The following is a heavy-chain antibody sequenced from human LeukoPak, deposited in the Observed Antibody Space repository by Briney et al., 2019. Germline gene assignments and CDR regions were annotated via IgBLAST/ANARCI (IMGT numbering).Heavy chain of an antibody. CDR2: INHSGST. V-gene: IGHV4-34*01. CDR3: ARANSRLNWFDP. D-gene: IGHD2/OR15-2a*01. CDR1: GGSFSGYY. Sequence: KSSETLSLTCAVYGGSFSGYYWSWIRQPPGKGLEWIGEINHSGSTNYNPSLKSRVTMSVDTSKNQFSLNLRSVTAADTAVYYCARANSRLNWFDPWGQGTLVTVSS. J-gene: IGHJ5*02.